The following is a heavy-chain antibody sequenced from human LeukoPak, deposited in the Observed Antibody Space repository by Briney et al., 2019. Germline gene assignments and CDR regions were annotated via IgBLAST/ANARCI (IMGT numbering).Heavy chain of an antibody. D-gene: IGHD1-26*01. Sequence: SETLSLTCTVSGGSISSYYWSWIRQPPGKGLEWIGYIYHSGSTNYNPSLKSRVTISVDTSKNQFSLKLSSVTAADTAVYYCARYIVGATTGYYYYYYMDVWGKGTRVPVSS. CDR1: GGSISSYY. J-gene: IGHJ6*03. CDR2: IYHSGST. V-gene: IGHV4-59*01. CDR3: ARYIVGATTGYYYYYYMDV.